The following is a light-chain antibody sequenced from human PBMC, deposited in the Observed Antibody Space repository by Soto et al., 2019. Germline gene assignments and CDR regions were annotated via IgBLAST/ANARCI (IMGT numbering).Light chain of an antibody. CDR1: NIGSKI. V-gene: IGLV3-9*01. CDR2: RDK. J-gene: IGLJ2*01. CDR3: QVWDTNTGI. Sequence: SYELTQSHSVSVAQGQTARLTCGGNNIGSKILHWYQQRPGQAPVVVIYRDKYRPSGIPERFSGSNSWNTATLTISRAQAGDEADYYCQVWDTNTGIFGGGTKLTVL.